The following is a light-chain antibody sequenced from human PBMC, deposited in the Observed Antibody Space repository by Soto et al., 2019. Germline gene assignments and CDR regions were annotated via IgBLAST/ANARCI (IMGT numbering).Light chain of an antibody. CDR1: QSIVTY. CDR3: QPSYSTPPWT. V-gene: IGKV1-39*01. Sequence: IQMTQSPSSLSASVGDRDTITCRASQSIVTYLNWYLQKPGKAPKLLIYAASNLQSGVPSRFSGSGSGTDFTLTISSLQPEDFATYFCQPSYSTPPWTFGQGTKVAIK. CDR2: AAS. J-gene: IGKJ1*01.